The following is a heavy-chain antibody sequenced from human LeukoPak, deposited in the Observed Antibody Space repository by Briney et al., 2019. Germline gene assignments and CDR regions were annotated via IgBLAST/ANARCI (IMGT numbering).Heavy chain of an antibody. Sequence: PGGSLRLSCAASGFTFSSYAVSWVRQAPGKGLEWVSVIYSGGSTYYADSVKGRFTISRDNSKNTLYLQMNSLRAEDTAVYYCHSYGSGSYLPFDYWGQGTLVTVSS. CDR1: GFTFSSYA. V-gene: IGHV3-23*03. D-gene: IGHD3-10*01. CDR2: IYSGGST. CDR3: HSYGSGSYLPFDY. J-gene: IGHJ4*02.